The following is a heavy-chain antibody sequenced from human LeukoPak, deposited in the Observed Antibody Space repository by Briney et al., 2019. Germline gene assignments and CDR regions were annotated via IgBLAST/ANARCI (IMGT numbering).Heavy chain of an antibody. CDR2: ITGSSSYR. J-gene: IGHJ4*02. CDR3: TRGYGSGSYYSARIGYYFDY. CDR1: GFSFNDYS. D-gene: IGHD3-10*01. V-gene: IGHV3-21*01. Sequence: PGGSLRLSCAASGFSFNDYSMNWVRQAPGKGLEWVSFITGSSSYRYYAYSVKGRFTVYRDNGKRSLFLQMTSVRAEDTVVYYCTRGYGSGSYYSARIGYYFDYWGQGALLTVSS.